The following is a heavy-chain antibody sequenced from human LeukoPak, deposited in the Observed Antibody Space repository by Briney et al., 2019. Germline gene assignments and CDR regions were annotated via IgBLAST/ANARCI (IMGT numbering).Heavy chain of an antibody. V-gene: IGHV1-69*04. J-gene: IGHJ4*02. CDR1: GGTFSSYV. D-gene: IGHD3-22*01. CDR3: ASPPADYYDSRDYFDY. CDR2: IIPILGIA. Sequence: GASVKVSCKASGGTFSSYVISWVRQAPGQGLEWMGRIIPILGIANYAQKFQGRVTITADKSTSTAYMELSSLRSEDTAVYCCASPPADYYDSRDYFDYWGQGTLVTVSS.